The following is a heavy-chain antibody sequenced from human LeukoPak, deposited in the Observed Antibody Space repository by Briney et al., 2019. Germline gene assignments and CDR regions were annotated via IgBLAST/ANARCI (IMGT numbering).Heavy chain of an antibody. J-gene: IGHJ4*02. CDR3: ERDTEWESPASFDY. Sequence: GESLRLSCAASGFTFSSYSMNWVRQAPGKGLEWVSSISSSSSYIYYADSVKGRFTISRDNAKNSLYLQMNSLRAEDTAVYYCERDTEWESPASFDYWGQGTLVTVSS. D-gene: IGHD1-26*01. CDR1: GFTFSSYS. V-gene: IGHV3-21*01. CDR2: ISSSSSYI.